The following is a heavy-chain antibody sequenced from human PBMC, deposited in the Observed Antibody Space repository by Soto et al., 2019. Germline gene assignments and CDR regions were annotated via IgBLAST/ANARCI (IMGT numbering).Heavy chain of an antibody. CDR1: GFTFSSYA. J-gene: IGHJ4*02. V-gene: IGHV3-30-3*01. Sequence: QVQLVESGGGVVQPGRSLRLSCVASGFTFSSYAMHWVRQAPGKGLEWVAVISSDGSTKYDADSVKGRLIISRDNSKNTLCLQMNSLRAEATAVYYCARADDFWSGSDYCGQGTLVTVSS. CDR3: ARADDFWSGSDY. CDR2: ISSDGSTK. D-gene: IGHD3-3*01.